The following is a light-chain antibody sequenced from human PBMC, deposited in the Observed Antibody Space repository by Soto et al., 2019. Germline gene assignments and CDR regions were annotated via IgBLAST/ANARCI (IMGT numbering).Light chain of an antibody. Sequence: VMTQSPATLSVSPGERATLSCRASQSVSSSYLTWYQQKPGQAPRLLIYRASTRATGIPARFGGSGSGTEFTLTISSLQSEDFAIYYCQQYDNWPWTFGQGTKVDIK. V-gene: IGKV3-15*01. CDR3: QQYDNWPWT. CDR2: RAS. J-gene: IGKJ1*01. CDR1: QSVSSSY.